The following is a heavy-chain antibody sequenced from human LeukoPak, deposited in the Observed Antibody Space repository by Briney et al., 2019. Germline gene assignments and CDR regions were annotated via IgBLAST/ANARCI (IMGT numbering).Heavy chain of an antibody. CDR2: ISYDESNK. CDR1: GFTFSSYG. V-gene: IGHV3-30*18. Sequence: GGSLRLSCAASGFTFSSYGMHWVRQAPGKGLEWVAVISYDESNKYYADSVKGRFTISRDNSKNTLYLQMNSLRAEDTAVYYCAKDTPQWELRFGFDYWGQGTLVTVSS. J-gene: IGHJ4*02. D-gene: IGHD1-26*01. CDR3: AKDTPQWELRFGFDY.